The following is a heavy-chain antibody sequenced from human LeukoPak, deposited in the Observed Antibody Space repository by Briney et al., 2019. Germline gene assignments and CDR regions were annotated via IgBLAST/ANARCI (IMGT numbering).Heavy chain of an antibody. CDR3: ARGPRFLEWLRYYYYMDV. D-gene: IGHD3-3*01. CDR2: MNPNSGNT. V-gene: IGHV1-8*01. CDR1: GYTFTSYD. J-gene: IGHJ6*03. Sequence: ASVKVSCKASGYTFTSYDINWVRQATGQGLEWMGWMNPNSGNTGYAQKFQGRVTMTRNNSISTAHMELSSLRSEDTAVYYCARGPRFLEWLRYYYYMDVWGKGTTVTVSS.